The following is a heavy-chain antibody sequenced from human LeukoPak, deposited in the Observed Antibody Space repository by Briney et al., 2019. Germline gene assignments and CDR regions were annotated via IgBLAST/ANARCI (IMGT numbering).Heavy chain of an antibody. CDR2: INPNSGGT. D-gene: IGHD3-22*01. CDR3: ARVCPQGDYYDSSGPLDY. Sequence: ASVKVSCKASGYTFTGYYMHWVRRAPGQGLEWMGWINPNSGGTNYAQKFQGRVTMTRDTSISTAYMELSRLRSDDTAVYYCARVCPQGDYYDSSGPLDYWGQGTLVTVSS. J-gene: IGHJ4*02. CDR1: GYTFTGYY. V-gene: IGHV1-2*02.